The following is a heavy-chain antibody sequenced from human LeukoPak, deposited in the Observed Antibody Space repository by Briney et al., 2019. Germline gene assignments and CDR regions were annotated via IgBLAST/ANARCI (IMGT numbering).Heavy chain of an antibody. CDR3: ARGLGGSSGCFDY. J-gene: IGHJ4*02. CDR1: GGSISSYY. D-gene: IGHD6-19*01. Sequence: SETLSLTCTVSGGSISSYYWSWIRQPPGKGLEWIGYIYYSGSTNYNPSLKSRVTISVDTSKNQLSLKLNSVTAADTAVYYCARGLGGSSGCFDYWGQGTLVTVSS. CDR2: IYYSGST. V-gene: IGHV4-59*01.